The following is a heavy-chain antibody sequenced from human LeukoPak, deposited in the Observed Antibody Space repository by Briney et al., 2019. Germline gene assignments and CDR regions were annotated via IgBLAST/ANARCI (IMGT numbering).Heavy chain of an antibody. CDR1: GFTFRNAW. V-gene: IGHV3-15*01. Sequence: GGSLRLSCVASGFTFRNAWMSWARQAPGKGLEWVGRIKSQTDGGTIDYAAPVKGRFTISRDDSKKTLYLQMNSLKKEDTAVYYCAKELVRGQPKYYFDYWGQGTLVTVSS. CDR2: IKSQTDGGTI. D-gene: IGHD3-10*01. J-gene: IGHJ4*02. CDR3: AKELVRGQPKYYFDY.